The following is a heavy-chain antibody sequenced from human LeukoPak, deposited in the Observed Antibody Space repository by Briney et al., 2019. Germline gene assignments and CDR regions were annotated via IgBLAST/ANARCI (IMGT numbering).Heavy chain of an antibody. V-gene: IGHV4-61*01. CDR1: GGAVSSGSYY. J-gene: IGHJ6*02. Sequence: SETLSLTCTVSGGAVSSGSYYWSWIRQPPGKGLELSGYIYYSGSTNYNPSLKSRVTISVDTSKNQFSLKLSSVTAADTAVYYCATFSSSWAYYYYGMDVWGQGTTVTVSS. D-gene: IGHD6-13*01. CDR3: ATFSSSWAYYYYGMDV. CDR2: IYYSGST.